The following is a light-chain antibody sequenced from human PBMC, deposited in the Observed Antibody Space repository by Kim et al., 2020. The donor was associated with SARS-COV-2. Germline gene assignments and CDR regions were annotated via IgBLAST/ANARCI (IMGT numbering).Light chain of an antibody. Sequence: SYELTQPPSVSVSPGQTASITCSGDKLGDKYAYWYQQKPGQSPVVVIYQDNKRPSGIPERFSGSNSGNTATLTISGTQALDEADYYCQAWDSRSYVVFGGRTQLTVL. V-gene: IGLV3-1*01. CDR3: QAWDSRSYVV. CDR2: QDN. J-gene: IGLJ2*01. CDR1: KLGDKY.